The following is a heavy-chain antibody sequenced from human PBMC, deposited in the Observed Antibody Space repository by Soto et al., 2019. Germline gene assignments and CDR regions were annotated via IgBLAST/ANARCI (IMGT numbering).Heavy chain of an antibody. Sequence: GXSLRLSCVAFGCTYITSWINWVMQAPGKGLEWVASTEPDGRQNYYLDSVKGRFTISRDNAKSSLYLQLESLRVEDTAVYYCARDHEYKCFDLWGPGTLVTVSS. J-gene: IGHJ5*02. CDR2: TEPDGRQN. CDR3: ARDHEYKCFDL. V-gene: IGHV3-7*01. CDR1: GCTYITSW.